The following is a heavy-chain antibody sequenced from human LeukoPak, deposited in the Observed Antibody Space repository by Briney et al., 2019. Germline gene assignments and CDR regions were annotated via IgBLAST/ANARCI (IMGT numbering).Heavy chain of an antibody. D-gene: IGHD6-19*01. J-gene: IGHJ3*02. CDR3: ARRGIAVPYTYGELAFDI. Sequence: SETLSLTYTVSGGSISSGGYYWSWIRQPPGKGLEWIGYIYHSGSTYYNPSLKSRVTISVDRSKNQFSLKLSSVTAADTAVYYCARRGIAVPYTYGELAFDIWGQGTMVTVSS. CDR1: GGSISSGGYY. CDR2: IYHSGST. V-gene: IGHV4-30-2*01.